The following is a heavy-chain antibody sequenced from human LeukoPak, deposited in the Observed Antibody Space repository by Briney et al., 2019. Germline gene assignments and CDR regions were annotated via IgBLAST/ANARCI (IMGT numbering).Heavy chain of an antibody. V-gene: IGHV3-23*01. CDR2: ISGSGAT. Sequence: GGSLRLSCAASGFTFSTSAMTWVRQAPGKGLEWVSGISGSGATDYADSVKGRLTISRDNPKNTLYLQINSLRAEDTAVYYCAKDLNWGGRWGQGTLVTVSS. CDR3: AKDLNWGGR. J-gene: IGHJ4*02. D-gene: IGHD7-27*01. CDR1: GFTFSTSA.